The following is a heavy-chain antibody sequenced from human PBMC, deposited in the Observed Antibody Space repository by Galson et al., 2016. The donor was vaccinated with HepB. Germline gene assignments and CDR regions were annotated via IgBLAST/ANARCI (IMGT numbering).Heavy chain of an antibody. CDR1: GYTFTNYW. J-gene: IGHJ4*02. CDR2: IDPSDSYT. Sequence: QSGAEVKKPGESLRISCKGSGYTFTNYWINWVRQMPGKGLEWMGRIDPSDSYTNYSPSFQGHAIISADKSISTAYLQWRSLKASDTAIYYCARGDSGGYYDFDCWGQGALITVSS. V-gene: IGHV5-10-1*01. D-gene: IGHD1-26*01. CDR3: ARGDSGGYYDFDC.